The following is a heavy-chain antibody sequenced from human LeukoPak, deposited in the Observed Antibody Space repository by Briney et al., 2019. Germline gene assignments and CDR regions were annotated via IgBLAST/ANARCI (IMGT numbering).Heavy chain of an antibody. J-gene: IGHJ1*01. D-gene: IGHD2-15*01. Sequence: SETLSLTCTVSGDSVSSGYWNWIRPPPGKGLEWIGYIYDSGITDYSPSLKSRLTISVDTSNNQFSLSLSSVTAADTAVYYCAGRGHRYSRDWGQGILVTVSS. CDR1: GDSVSSGY. CDR2: IYDSGIT. CDR3: AGRGHRYSRD. V-gene: IGHV4-4*09.